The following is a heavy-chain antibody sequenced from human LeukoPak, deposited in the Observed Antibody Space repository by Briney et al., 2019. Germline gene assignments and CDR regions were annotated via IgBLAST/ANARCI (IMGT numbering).Heavy chain of an antibody. CDR1: GYTFTSYA. CDR3: ARARDMYSGSPGGFDP. D-gene: IGHD1-26*01. J-gene: IGHJ5*02. V-gene: IGHV1-3*01. CDR2: INAGNGNT. Sequence: GASVKVSCKASGYTFTSYAMHWVRQAPGQRLEWMGWINAGNGNTKYSQKFQGRVTITRDTSASTAYMELSSLRSEDTAVYYCARARDMYSGSPGGFDPWGQGTLVTVSS.